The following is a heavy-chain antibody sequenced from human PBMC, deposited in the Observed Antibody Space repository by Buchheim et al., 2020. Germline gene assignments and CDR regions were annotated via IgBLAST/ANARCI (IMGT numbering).Heavy chain of an antibody. CDR2: VNPNSGNT. V-gene: IGHV1-8*01. J-gene: IGHJ4*02. CDR1: GYTFTSYD. Sequence: QVQLVQSGAEVKKPGASVKVSCKASGYTFTSYDINWVRQATGQGLEWMGWVNPNSGNTGCAQKFQGRLTLTRSTSTATAYMQLSSLRSEDTAVYYCARTRGDLDYWGQGTL. D-gene: IGHD4-17*01. CDR3: ARTRGDLDY.